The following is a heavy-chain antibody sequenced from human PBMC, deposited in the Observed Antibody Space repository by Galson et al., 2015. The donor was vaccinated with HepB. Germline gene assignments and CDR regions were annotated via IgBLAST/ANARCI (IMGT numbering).Heavy chain of an antibody. J-gene: IGHJ6*02. CDR3: ARDQRYSSGWSVYYYGMDV. CDR2: IKQDGSEK. Sequence: SLRLSCAASGFTFSSYWMSWVRQAPGKGLEWVANIKQDGSEKYYVDSVKGRFTISRDNAKNSLYLQMNSLRAEDTAVYYCARDQRYSSGWSVYYYGMDVWGQGTTVTVSS. D-gene: IGHD6-19*01. CDR1: GFTFSSYW. V-gene: IGHV3-7*03.